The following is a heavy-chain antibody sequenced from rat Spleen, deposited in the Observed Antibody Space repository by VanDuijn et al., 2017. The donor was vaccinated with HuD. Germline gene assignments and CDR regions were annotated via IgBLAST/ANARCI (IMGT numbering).Heavy chain of an antibody. CDR2: MSYSGRT. CDR3: ARSHNNWPWFAY. CDR1: FYSITSSY. V-gene: IGHV3-1*01. J-gene: IGHJ3*01. Sequence: EVQLQESGPGLVKPSQSLSLTCSVTFYSITSSYRWSWVRKFPGNKMEWIGHMSYSGRTTYNPSLKSRISITRDTSKNQFFLQLNSVTTEETATCFCARSHNNWPWFAYWGQGTLVTVSS. D-gene: IGHD1-10*01.